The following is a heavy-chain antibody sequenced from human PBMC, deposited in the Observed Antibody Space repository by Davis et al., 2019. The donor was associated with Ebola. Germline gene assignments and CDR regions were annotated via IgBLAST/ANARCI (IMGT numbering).Heavy chain of an antibody. CDR1: GFTFSSYS. CDR2: ISSSSSTI. D-gene: IGHD2-2*01. J-gene: IGHJ6*02. CDR3: AREPVYCISTSCHLYYYYGMDV. V-gene: IGHV3-48*02. Sequence: PGGSLRLSCAASGFTFSSYSMNWVRQAPGKGLEWVSYISSSSSTIYYADSVKGRFTISRDNAKNSLYLQMNSLRDEDTAVYYCAREPVYCISTSCHLYYYYGMDVWGQGTTVTVSS.